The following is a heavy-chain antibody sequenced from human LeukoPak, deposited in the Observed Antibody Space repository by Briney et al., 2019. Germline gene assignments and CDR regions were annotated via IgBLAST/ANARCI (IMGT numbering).Heavy chain of an antibody. D-gene: IGHD3-10*01. Sequence: SETLSLTCTVSGGSISSYYWSWIRQPAGKGLEWIGRIYTSGSTNYNPSLKSRVTMSVDTSKNQFSLKLSSVTAADTAVYYCARGSPTHGSHWFDPWGQGTLVTVSS. CDR1: GGSISSYY. CDR2: IYTSGST. CDR3: ARGSPTHGSHWFDP. V-gene: IGHV4-4*07. J-gene: IGHJ5*02.